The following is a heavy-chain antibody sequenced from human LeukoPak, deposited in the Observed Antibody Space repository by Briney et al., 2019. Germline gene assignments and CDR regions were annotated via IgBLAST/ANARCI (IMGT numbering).Heavy chain of an antibody. CDR1: GFTFSTYG. CDR2: ILNDGSNK. D-gene: IGHD3-10*01. V-gene: IGHV3-33*01. CDR3: ARASGPFDY. J-gene: IGHJ4*02. Sequence: GGSLRLSCAASGFTFSTYGMHWVRQAPGKGLEWVAVILNDGSNKYYADSVKGRFTISRDNSKNTLYLQMNSLRAEDTAVYSCARASGPFDYWGQGTLVYVS.